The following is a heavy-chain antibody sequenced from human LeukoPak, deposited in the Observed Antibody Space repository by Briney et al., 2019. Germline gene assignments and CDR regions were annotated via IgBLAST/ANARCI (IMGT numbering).Heavy chain of an antibody. V-gene: IGHV3-23*01. CDR3: ARDYAGSPDY. CDR2: ISGSGGST. D-gene: IGHD3-10*01. Sequence: GGSLRLSCAASGFTFSSYAMSWVRQAPGKGLEWVSAISGSGGSTYYADSVKGRFTISRDNSKNTAYLQMNSLRDEDTAVYFCARDYAGSPDYWGQGTLVTVSA. CDR1: GFTFSSYA. J-gene: IGHJ4*02.